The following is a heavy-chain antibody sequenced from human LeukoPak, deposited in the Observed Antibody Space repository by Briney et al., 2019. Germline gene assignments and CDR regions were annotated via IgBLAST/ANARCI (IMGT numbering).Heavy chain of an antibody. D-gene: IGHD3-22*01. V-gene: IGHV1-8*01. CDR1: GYTFTRYD. CDR3: ARAHPDSTSYYSTGFDY. Sequence: ASVKVSCKASGYTFTRYDINWVRQVTGQGLEWMGWMNPNSRNTGYAQKFQGRVTITMDTPTSTAYMELSSLRFEDTAVYYCARAHPDSTSYYSTGFDYWGQGTLVTVSS. CDR2: MNPNSRNT. J-gene: IGHJ4*02.